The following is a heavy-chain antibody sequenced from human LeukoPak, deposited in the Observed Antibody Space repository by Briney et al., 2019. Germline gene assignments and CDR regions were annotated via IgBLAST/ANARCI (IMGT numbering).Heavy chain of an antibody. D-gene: IGHD6-19*01. J-gene: IGHJ4*02. Sequence: ASVKVSCKASGGTFSSYAISWVRQAPGQGLEWMGGIIPIFGTANYAQKFQGRVTMTEDTSTDTAYMELSSLRSEDTAVYYCATLRSSGWYDRYFDYWGQGTLVTVSS. CDR2: IIPIFGTA. CDR3: ATLRSSGWYDRYFDY. CDR1: GGTFSSYA. V-gene: IGHV1-69*06.